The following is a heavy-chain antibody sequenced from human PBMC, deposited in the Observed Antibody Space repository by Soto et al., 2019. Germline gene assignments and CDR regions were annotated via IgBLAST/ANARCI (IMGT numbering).Heavy chain of an antibody. CDR2: ISRDGSDA. J-gene: IGHJ4*02. D-gene: IGHD2-21*02. CDR1: GFTFSHYW. CDR3: ARAFAPLVQTAY. V-gene: IGHV3-74*01. Sequence: EVQLVESGGGLVQPGGSLRLSCAASGFTFSHYWMYWVRQAPGKGLVCVSRISRDGSDASYADSVKGRFTISRDSDKSTLYLQMNRLRADDTGVYYCARAFAPLVQTAYCGQGNLVTVAS.